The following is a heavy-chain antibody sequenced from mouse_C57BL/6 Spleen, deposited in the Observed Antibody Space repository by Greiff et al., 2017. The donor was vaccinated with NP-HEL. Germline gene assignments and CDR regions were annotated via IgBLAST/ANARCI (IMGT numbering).Heavy chain of an antibody. D-gene: IGHD2-1*01. CDR3: ASEGGNPFAY. Sequence: EVKLVESGPELVKPGASVKISCKASGYSFTDYNMNWVKQSNGKSLEWIGVINPNYGTTSYNQKFKGKATLTVDQSSSTAYMQLNSLTSEDSAVYYCASEGGNPFAYWGQGTLVTVSA. J-gene: IGHJ3*01. CDR1: GYSFTDYN. CDR2: INPNYGTT. V-gene: IGHV1-39*01.